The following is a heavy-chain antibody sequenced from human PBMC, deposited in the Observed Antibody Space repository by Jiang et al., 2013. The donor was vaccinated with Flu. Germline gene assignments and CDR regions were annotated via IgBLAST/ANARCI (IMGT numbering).Heavy chain of an antibody. J-gene: IGHJ4*02. CDR3: ARESPHYYDSTDYHYDY. V-gene: IGHV1-69*01. D-gene: IGHD3-22*01. Sequence: GAEVKKPGSSVKVSCKASGGTFSSYAISWVRQAPGQGLEWMGGITANYTQKFQGRVTITADESTSTAYMELNSLRSEDTAVYYCARESPHYYDSTDYHYDYWGQGTLVTVSS. CDR2: ITA. CDR1: GGTFSSYA.